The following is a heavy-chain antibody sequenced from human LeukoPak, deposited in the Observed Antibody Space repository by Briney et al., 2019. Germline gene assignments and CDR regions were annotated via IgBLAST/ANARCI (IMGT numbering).Heavy chain of an antibody. Sequence: SETLSLTCSVSGGFNTHYYWSWIRQPPGKRLEWIGEIYHTGSTNYNPSLKSRVTISVDKSKNQFSLKLSSVTAADTAVYYCARDPRAGLDYWGQGTLVTVSS. D-gene: IGHD6-13*01. V-gene: IGHV4-59*12. CDR2: IYHTGST. J-gene: IGHJ4*02. CDR3: ARDPRAGLDY. CDR1: GGFNTHYY.